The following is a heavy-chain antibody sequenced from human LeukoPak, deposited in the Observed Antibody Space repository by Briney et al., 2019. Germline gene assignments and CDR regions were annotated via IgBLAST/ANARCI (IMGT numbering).Heavy chain of an antibody. V-gene: IGHV3-48*01. CDR3: VRSRGSSGSYPFDY. Sequence: GGSLRLSCAASGFTFSSYSMNWVRQAPGKGLEWVSYISSSSSTIYYAGSVKGRFTISRDNAKNSLFLQMNSLRAEDTAVYYCVRSRGSSGSYPFDYWGQGTLVTVSS. D-gene: IGHD1-26*01. CDR1: GFTFSSYS. CDR2: ISSSSSTI. J-gene: IGHJ4*02.